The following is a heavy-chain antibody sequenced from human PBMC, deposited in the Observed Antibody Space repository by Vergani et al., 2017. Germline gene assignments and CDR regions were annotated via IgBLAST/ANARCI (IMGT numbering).Heavy chain of an antibody. V-gene: IGHV3-9*01. CDR3: AKAVYDRSGLGDAFDI. CDR2: ISWNSGST. Sequence: EVQLVESGGGLVQPGRSLRLSCAASGFTFDDYAMPWVRQAPGKGLEWVSGISWNSGSTGYADSVKGRFTISRDNAKNSLYLQMNSLRAEDTALYYCAKAVYDRSGLGDAFDIWGQGTMVTVSS. CDR1: GFTFDDYA. J-gene: IGHJ3*02. D-gene: IGHD3-22*01.